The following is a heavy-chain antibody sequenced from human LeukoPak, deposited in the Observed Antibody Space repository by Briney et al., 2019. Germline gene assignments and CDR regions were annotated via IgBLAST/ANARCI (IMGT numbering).Heavy chain of an antibody. CDR3: AASSGVTLGRF. CDR2: IYYTGIT. J-gene: IGHJ4*02. Sequence: SETLSLTCTVSGGSVSSGSHYYNWIRQHPGKGLEWIGYIYYTGITSYNPSLKSRVSMSVDTSMNQVSLKLNSLTAADTGVYYCAASSGVTLGRFWGQGTLVTVSS. D-gene: IGHD3-16*01. CDR1: GGSVSSGSHY. V-gene: IGHV4-31*03.